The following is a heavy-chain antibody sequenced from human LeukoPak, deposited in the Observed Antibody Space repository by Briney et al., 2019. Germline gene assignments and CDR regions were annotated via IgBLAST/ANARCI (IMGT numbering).Heavy chain of an antibody. Sequence: PGGSLRLSCAASGFTFSSYWMHWVRQAPGKGLVWVSRINSDGSSTSYADSVKGRFTISRDNAKNTLYLQMNSLSAEDTAVYYCATVYYDFWSGYSDGMDVWGQGTTVTVSS. CDR1: GFTFSSYW. CDR3: ATVYYDFWSGYSDGMDV. D-gene: IGHD3-3*01. CDR2: INSDGSST. J-gene: IGHJ6*02. V-gene: IGHV3-74*01.